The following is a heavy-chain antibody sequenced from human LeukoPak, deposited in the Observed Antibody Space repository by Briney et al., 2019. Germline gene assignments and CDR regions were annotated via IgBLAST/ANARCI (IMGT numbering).Heavy chain of an antibody. J-gene: IGHJ4*02. CDR2: IYYSGTT. CDR3: ASAAQTLGYCSGGSCYSSRPFDY. Sequence: SETLSLTCTVSGGSISSSSYYWGWIRQPPGKGLEWIGSIYYSGTTYYNPSLKSRVTISVDTSKNQFSLKLGSVTAADTAVYYCASAAQTLGYCSGGSCYSSRPFDYWGQGTLVTVSS. D-gene: IGHD2-15*01. V-gene: IGHV4-39*01. CDR1: GGSISSSSYY.